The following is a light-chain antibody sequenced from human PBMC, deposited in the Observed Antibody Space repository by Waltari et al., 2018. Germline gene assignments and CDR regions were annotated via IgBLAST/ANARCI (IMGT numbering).Light chain of an antibody. CDR1: QSVSDW. Sequence: DVQMTQTPSTLSASVGERVTITCRASQSVSDWVAWYQQKPGKAPKLLIYKSSYLEDGVPSRFSGSASGTEFTFTIASLQADDFATYYCQQCHTFPKAFGQGTKVEV. V-gene: IGKV1-5*03. CDR2: KSS. J-gene: IGKJ1*01. CDR3: QQCHTFPKA.